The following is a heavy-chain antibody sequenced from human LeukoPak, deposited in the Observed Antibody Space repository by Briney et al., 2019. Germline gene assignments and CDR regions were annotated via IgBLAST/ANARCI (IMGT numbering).Heavy chain of an antibody. CDR1: GVSIINND. CDR3: ARHRSDTGGKKGVNWFDP. V-gene: IGHV4-59*01. CDR2: IYFGGTT. Sequence: SETLSLTCTVSGVSIINNDWSRIRQPPGKGLEWLGNIYFGGTTDYNSSLKSRLTISVDTFKNQLSLNLQSVTAADTATYYCARHRSDTGGKKGVNWFDPWGQGTLVTVSS. J-gene: IGHJ5*02. D-gene: IGHD4-23*01.